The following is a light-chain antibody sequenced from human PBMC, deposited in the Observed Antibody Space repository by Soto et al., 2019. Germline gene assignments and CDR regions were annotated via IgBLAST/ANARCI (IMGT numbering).Light chain of an antibody. Sequence: QSVLTQPPSVSAAPGQKVTISCSGSSANIGGNYVSWYQHLPGPAPKLVIYDSARRPSEIPDRFSGSKSGTSATLDITGLQTGDEADYYCGAWDGSLSVVLFGGGTKLTVL. CDR3: GAWDGSLSVVL. CDR1: SANIGGNY. V-gene: IGLV1-51*01. CDR2: DSA. J-gene: IGLJ2*01.